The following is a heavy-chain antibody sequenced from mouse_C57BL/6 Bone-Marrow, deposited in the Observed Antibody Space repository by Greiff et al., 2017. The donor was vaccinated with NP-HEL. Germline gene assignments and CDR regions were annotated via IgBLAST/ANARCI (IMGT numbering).Heavy chain of an antibody. CDR2: IHPNSGST. J-gene: IGHJ4*01. D-gene: IGHD2-4*01. CDR3: ARWEDYDEGGYAMDY. Sequence: QVQLKQPGAELVKPGASVKLSCKASGYTFTSYWMHWVKQRPGQGLEWIGMIHPNSGSTNYNEKFKSKATLTVDKSSSTAYMQLSSLTSEDSAVYYCARWEDYDEGGYAMDYWGQGTSVTVSS. CDR1: GYTFTSYW. V-gene: IGHV1-64*01.